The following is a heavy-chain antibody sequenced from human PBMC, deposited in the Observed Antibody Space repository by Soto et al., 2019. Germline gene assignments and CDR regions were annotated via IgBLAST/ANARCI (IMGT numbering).Heavy chain of an antibody. V-gene: IGHV4-31*03. CDR1: GGSISSGGYY. J-gene: IGHJ5*02. CDR2: IDYSGST. Sequence: QVQLQESGPGLVKPSQTLSLTCTVSGGSISSGGYYWSWIRQHPGKGLEWIGYIDYSGSTYYNPSLKSRVTISVDTSKNQFSLKLSSVTAADTAVYYCARDLSGDSSGYYPNHWFDPWGQGTLVTVSS. D-gene: IGHD3-22*01. CDR3: ARDLSGDSSGYYPNHWFDP.